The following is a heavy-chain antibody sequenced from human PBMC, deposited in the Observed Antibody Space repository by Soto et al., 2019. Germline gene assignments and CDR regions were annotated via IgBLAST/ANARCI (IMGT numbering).Heavy chain of an antibody. CDR1: GFSLDTSGVA. V-gene: IGHV2-5*02. Sequence: QITSKESGRTLVKPTQTLTLTYAFSGFSLDTSGVAVGWIRQPPGKGLEWLSVIYWDDDKRSSPSLRSRLTITKDTSKNQVVLKMTNMDPADTATYYCAHRHRASGGLFDYWGQGTLVTVSS. J-gene: IGHJ4*02. CDR3: AHRHRASGGLFDY. D-gene: IGHD3-10*01. CDR2: IYWDDDK.